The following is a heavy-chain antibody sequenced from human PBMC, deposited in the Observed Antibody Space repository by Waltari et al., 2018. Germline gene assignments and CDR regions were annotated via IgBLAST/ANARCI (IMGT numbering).Heavy chain of an antibody. CDR2: IKHDGSEE. V-gene: IGHV3-7*03. Sequence: EVQLVESGGGLVQPGGSLRLPCAASGFTFSRNWMSWVRQAPGKGLEWVGNIKHDGSEEWFVDSVKGRFTISRDNAKNLMWLQMNSLRAEDTAVYYCARDAARGTIDYWGQGTLVTVSS. D-gene: IGHD3-16*01. CDR3: ARDAARGTIDY. J-gene: IGHJ4*02. CDR1: GFTFSRNW.